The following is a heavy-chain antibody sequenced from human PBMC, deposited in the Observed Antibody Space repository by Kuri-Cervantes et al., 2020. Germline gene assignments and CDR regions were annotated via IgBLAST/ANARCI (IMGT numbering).Heavy chain of an antibody. Sequence: GESLKISCAASGFTFSSYWMHWVRQAPGKGLVWVSRINSDGSSTSYADSVKGRFTISRDNAKNLLYLQMNSLRAEDTAVYYCARDGMYSGYDFDAFDIWGQGTMVTVSS. CDR2: INSDGSST. CDR1: GFTFSSYW. D-gene: IGHD5-12*01. J-gene: IGHJ3*02. CDR3: ARDGMYSGYDFDAFDI. V-gene: IGHV3-74*01.